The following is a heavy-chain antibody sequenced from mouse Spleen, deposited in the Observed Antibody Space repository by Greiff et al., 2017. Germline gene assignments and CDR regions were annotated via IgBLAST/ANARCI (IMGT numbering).Heavy chain of an antibody. V-gene: IGHV3-8*02. D-gene: IGHD1-1*01. J-gene: IGHJ3*01. CDR3: ARENYGSFAY. CDR2: ISYSGST. CDR1: GDSITSGY. Sequence: EVKLMESGPSLVKPSQTLSLTCSVTGDSITSGYWNWIRKFPGNKLEYMGYISYSGSTYYNPSLKSRISITRDTSKNQYYLQLNSVTTEDTATYYCARENYGSFAYWGQGTLVTVSA.